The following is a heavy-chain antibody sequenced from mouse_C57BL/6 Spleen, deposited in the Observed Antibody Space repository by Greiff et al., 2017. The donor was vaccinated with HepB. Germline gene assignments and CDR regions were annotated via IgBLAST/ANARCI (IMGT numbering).Heavy chain of an antibody. CDR3: ARDYYGSSPIFDY. D-gene: IGHD1-1*01. Sequence: VQLQQSGPELVKPGASVKISCKASGYTFTDYYMNWVKQSHGKSLEWIGDINPNNGGTSYNQKFKGKATLTVDKSSSTAYMELRSLTSEDSAVYYCARDYYGSSPIFDYWGQGTTLTVSS. J-gene: IGHJ2*01. CDR1: GYTFTDYY. CDR2: INPNNGGT. V-gene: IGHV1-26*01.